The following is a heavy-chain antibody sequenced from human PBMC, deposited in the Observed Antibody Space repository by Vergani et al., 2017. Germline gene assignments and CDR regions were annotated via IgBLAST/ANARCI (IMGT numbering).Heavy chain of an antibody. V-gene: IGHV3-15*01. J-gene: IGHJ3*02. CDR2: IRPKTDGETT. D-gene: IGHD3-22*01. CDR3: ARDLGDYYDSSGYSKADAFDI. CDR1: GFTFSSAW. Sequence: EVQPVESGGGLVKPGGSLRLSCTTSGFTFSSAWMSWVRQAPGKGLEWVARIRPKTDGETTDYAAPVKGRFTISRDNSKNMLYLQMNSLRAEDTAVYYCARDLGDYYDSSGYSKADAFDIWGQGTMVTVSS.